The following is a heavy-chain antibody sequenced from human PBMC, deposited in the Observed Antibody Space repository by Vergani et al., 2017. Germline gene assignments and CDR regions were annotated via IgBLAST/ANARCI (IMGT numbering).Heavy chain of an antibody. J-gene: IGHJ1*01. CDR1: GFTFSYYG. CDR2: INPSGGHT. CDR3: ARGDYGILTGYRF. V-gene: IGHV1-46*03. Sequence: QVHLVESGGGVVQPGRSLRLSCVVSGFTFSYYGMHWVRQAPGQGLEWMGIINPSGGHTNYAQKFQGRVTMTRDTSTSTVYMELSSLRSEDTAIYYCARGDYGILTGYRFWGQGTLVTVSA. D-gene: IGHD3-9*01.